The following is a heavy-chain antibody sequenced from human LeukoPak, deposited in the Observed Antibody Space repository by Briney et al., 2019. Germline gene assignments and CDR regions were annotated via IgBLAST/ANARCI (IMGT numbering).Heavy chain of an antibody. CDR1: GVSINNYY. CDR3: ARSRGYSGYAYDAFDI. Sequence: PSGTLSLTCSVSGVSINNYYWSWIREPPGRGLEWIGYVYYSGSTNYNPSLKSRVTISVGTSKNQFSLKLSSVTAADTAVYYCARSRGYSGYAYDAFDIWGQGTMVTVSS. V-gene: IGHV4-59*01. CDR2: VYYSGST. J-gene: IGHJ3*02. D-gene: IGHD5-12*01.